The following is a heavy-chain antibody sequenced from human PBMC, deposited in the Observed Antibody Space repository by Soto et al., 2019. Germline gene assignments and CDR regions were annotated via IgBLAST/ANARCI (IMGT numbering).Heavy chain of an antibody. D-gene: IGHD6-13*01. V-gene: IGHV3-74*01. CDR3: ARVRSSSWYVYYYYGMDV. CDR2: INSDGSST. Sequence: GGSLRLSCGASGFTFSSYGVHWIRQAPGKGLVWVSRINSDGSSTSYADSVKGRFTISRDNAKNTLYLQMNSLRAEDTAVYYCARVRSSSWYVYYYYGMDVWGQGTTVTVSS. CDR1: GFTFSSYG. J-gene: IGHJ6*02.